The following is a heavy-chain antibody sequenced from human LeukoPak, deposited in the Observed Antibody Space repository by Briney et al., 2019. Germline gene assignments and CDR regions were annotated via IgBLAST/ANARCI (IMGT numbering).Heavy chain of an antibody. CDR2: INHSGST. CDR1: GGSLSGYY. CDR3: ARFGYSYGLG. D-gene: IGHD5-18*01. Sequence: SETLSLTCAVYGGSLSGYYWSWIRQPPGKGLEWIGEINHSGSTNYNPSLKSRVTISVDTSKNQFSLKLSSVTAADTAVYYCARFGYSYGLGWGQGTLVTVSS. J-gene: IGHJ4*02. V-gene: IGHV4-34*01.